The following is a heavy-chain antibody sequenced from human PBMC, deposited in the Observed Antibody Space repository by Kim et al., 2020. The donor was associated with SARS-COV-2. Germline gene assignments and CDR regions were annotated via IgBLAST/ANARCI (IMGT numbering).Heavy chain of an antibody. CDR3: APSRKLLLDD. CDR1: GGSISRSSFH. CDR2: VYYSGST. J-gene: IGHJ4*02. V-gene: IGHV4-39*01. D-gene: IGHD2-15*01. Sequence: SETLSLTCTVSGGSISRSSFHRGWIRQPPGKGLEWIGSVYYSGSTYYNPSLQSRVTISVDTSKNQFSLNLTSVTAADTAVYFCAPSRKLLLDDWGQGILVTVSS.